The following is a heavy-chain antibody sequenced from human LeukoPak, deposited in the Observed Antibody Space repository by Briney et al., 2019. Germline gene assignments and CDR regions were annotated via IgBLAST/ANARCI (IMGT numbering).Heavy chain of an antibody. Sequence: GGSLRLSCAASGFTFSSYAMSWVRQAPGKGLEWVSAISVSGSRTHYADSVKGRFTISRDSFKNTLYLQMDSLRAEDTAIYYCAKDSHSSLTSFDYWGQGTLVTVSS. D-gene: IGHD6-19*01. CDR2: ISVSGSRT. CDR1: GFTFSSYA. V-gene: IGHV3-23*01. CDR3: AKDSHSSLTSFDY. J-gene: IGHJ4*02.